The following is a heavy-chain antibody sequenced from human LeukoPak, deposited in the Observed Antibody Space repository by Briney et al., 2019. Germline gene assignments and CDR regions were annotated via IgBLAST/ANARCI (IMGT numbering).Heavy chain of an antibody. CDR1: GFTFSSYA. CDR3: AKHRGYGSGSFPGLEYFQH. J-gene: IGHJ1*01. CDR2: ISGSGGST. V-gene: IGHV3-23*01. D-gene: IGHD3-10*01. Sequence: GGSLRLSCAASGFTFSSYAMSWVRQAPGKGLEWVSAISGSGGSTYYADAVKGRSTISRDNSETTLYLRMNSLRAEDTAVYYCAKHRGYGSGSFPGLEYFQHWGQGTLVTVSS.